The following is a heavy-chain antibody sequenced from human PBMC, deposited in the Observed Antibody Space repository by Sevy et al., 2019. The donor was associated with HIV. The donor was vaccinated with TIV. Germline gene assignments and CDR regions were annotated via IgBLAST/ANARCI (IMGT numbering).Heavy chain of an antibody. Sequence: ASVKVSCKASGYTFTSYYMHWVRQAPGQGLEWMGVINPSGDGTTYAQKFQGRITLTRDTSTRTINMELTSLRSEDTAVYYCARPAGNYEDFFDYWGQGTLVTVSS. CDR3: ARPAGNYEDFFDY. CDR2: INPSGDGT. J-gene: IGHJ4*02. CDR1: GYTFTSYY. D-gene: IGHD3-3*01. V-gene: IGHV1-46*03.